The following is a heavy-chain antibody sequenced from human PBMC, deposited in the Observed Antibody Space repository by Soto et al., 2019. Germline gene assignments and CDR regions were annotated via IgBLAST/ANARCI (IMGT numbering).Heavy chain of an antibody. J-gene: IGHJ6*02. V-gene: IGHV1-69*08. D-gene: IGHD3-9*01. CDR1: GGTFSSYT. CDR3: ARDPPDIYNYYGMDV. CDR2: IIPILGIA. Sequence: QVQLVQSGAEVKKPGSSVKVSCKASGGTFSSYTISWVRQAPGQGLEWMGRIIPILGIANYAQKFQGRVTITADKSTSTACMELSSLRSEDTAVYYCARDPPDIYNYYGMDVWGQGTTVTVSS.